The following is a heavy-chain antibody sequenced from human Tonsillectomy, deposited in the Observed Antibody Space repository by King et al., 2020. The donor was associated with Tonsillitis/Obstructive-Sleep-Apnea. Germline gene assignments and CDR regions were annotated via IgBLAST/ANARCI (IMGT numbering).Heavy chain of an antibody. CDR2: IYYSGST. J-gene: IGHJ4*02. D-gene: IGHD2-2*01. V-gene: IGHV4-31*01. CDR1: GGSISSGGYY. CDR3: ARFMPTVTLNKY. Sequence: VQLQESGPGLVKPSQTLSLNCTVSGGSISSGGYYWSWIRQHPGKGLEWIGYIYYSGSTYYNPSLKSLVTISVDTSKNQFSLKLSSVTAADTAFYYCARFMPTVTLNKYGGQGTLVTFCS.